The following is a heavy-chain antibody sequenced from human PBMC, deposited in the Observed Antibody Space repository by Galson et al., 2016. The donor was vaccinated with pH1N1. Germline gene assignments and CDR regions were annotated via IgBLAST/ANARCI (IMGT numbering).Heavy chain of an antibody. Sequence: SVKVSCKASGGIFSSYAVSWVRQAPGQGLEWMGGIIPMYGRTDYAQKFQGTVTITADKSTSTAYMELSRVRLEDTAVYYCARTENVYDILTGSGSYYGMDVWGQGTAVTVSS. D-gene: IGHD3-9*01. J-gene: IGHJ6*02. CDR3: ARTENVYDILTGSGSYYGMDV. CDR1: GGIFSSYA. V-gene: IGHV1-69*06. CDR2: IIPMYGRT.